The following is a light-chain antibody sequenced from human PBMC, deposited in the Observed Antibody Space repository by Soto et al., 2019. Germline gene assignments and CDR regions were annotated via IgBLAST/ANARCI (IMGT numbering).Light chain of an antibody. V-gene: IGLV2-23*02. Sequence: QSALTQPASVSGSPGQSITISCTGTSSDVGSYNLVSWYQQHPGKAPKVMIYEVSKRPSGVPNRFSGSKSGNTASLTISGLQAEDEADYYGCSYAGSSTYVFGTGTKLTVL. CDR2: EVS. CDR1: SSDVGSYNL. CDR3: CSYAGSSTYV. J-gene: IGLJ1*01.